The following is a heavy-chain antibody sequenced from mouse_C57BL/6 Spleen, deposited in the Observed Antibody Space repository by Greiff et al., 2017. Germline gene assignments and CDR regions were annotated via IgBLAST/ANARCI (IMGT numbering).Heavy chain of an antibody. V-gene: IGHV5-12*01. D-gene: IGHD2-5*01. CDR2: ISNGGGST. J-gene: IGHJ4*01. CDR3: SRRAYSNDYYAMDY. CDR1: GFTFSDYY. Sequence: DVHLVESGGGLVQPGGSLKLSCAASGFTFSDYYMYWVRQTPEKRLEWVAYISNGGGSTYYPDTVKGRFTISSDNAKNTLYLQMSRLKSEDTAMYYCSRRAYSNDYYAMDYWGQGTSVTVSS.